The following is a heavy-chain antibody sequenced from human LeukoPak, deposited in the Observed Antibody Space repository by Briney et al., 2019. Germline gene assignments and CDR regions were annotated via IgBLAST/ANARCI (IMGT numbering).Heavy chain of an antibody. J-gene: IGHJ4*02. CDR3: AQNRKRRVGATGFDFDY. CDR2: IDWDDDK. D-gene: IGHD1-26*01. CDR1: GFSLSTSGMC. V-gene: IGHV2-70*11. Sequence: SGPTLVNPTQTLTLTCTFSGFSLSTSGMCVSWIRQPPGKALEWLARIDWDDDKYYSTSLKTRLTISKDTSKNQVVLTMTNTDPVDTATYYCAQNRKRRVGATGFDFDYWGQGTLVTVSS.